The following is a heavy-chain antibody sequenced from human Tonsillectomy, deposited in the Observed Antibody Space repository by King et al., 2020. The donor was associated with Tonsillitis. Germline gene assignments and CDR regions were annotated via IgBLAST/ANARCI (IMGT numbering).Heavy chain of an antibody. V-gene: IGHV3-9*01. D-gene: IGHD6-6*01. J-gene: IGHJ6*02. Sequence: QLVQSGGGLVQPGRSLRLSCAASGFTFDDYAMHWVRQAPGKGLEWVSGISWNSGSIGYADSVKGRFTISRDNAKNFLYLQMNSLRAEDTALYYCAKDISRGSSHYYYGMDVWGQGTTVTVSS. CDR2: ISWNSGSI. CDR1: GFTFDDYA. CDR3: AKDISRGSSHYYYGMDV.